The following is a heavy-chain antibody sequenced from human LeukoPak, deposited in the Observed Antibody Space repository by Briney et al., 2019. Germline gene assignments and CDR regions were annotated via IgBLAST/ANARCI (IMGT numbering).Heavy chain of an antibody. D-gene: IGHD6-25*01. V-gene: IGHV3-7*01. CDR2: IKQDGSEK. Sequence: PGGSLRLSCAASGFTFSNYGMHWVRQAPGKGLEWVANIKQDGSEKYYVDSVKGRFSISRDNAKNSLYLQMNGLRAEDTAVYYCARGSWPFDYWGQGTLVTVSS. CDR3: ARGSWPFDY. J-gene: IGHJ4*02. CDR1: GFTFSNYG.